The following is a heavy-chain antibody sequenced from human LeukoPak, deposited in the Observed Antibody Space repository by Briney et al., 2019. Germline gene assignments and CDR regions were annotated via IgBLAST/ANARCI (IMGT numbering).Heavy chain of an antibody. V-gene: IGHV3-23*01. Sequence: GVSLRLSCAASGFTFSSYAMSWVRQAPGMGLEWFSATSGSGGSTYYADSVKVRFTISRDNSKNTLYLQMNSLRAEDTAVYYCAKGVGGVIQLWFGSWGQGTLVTVSS. CDR1: GFTFSSYA. CDR3: AKGVGGVIQLWFGS. D-gene: IGHD5-18*01. J-gene: IGHJ4*02. CDR2: TSGSGGST.